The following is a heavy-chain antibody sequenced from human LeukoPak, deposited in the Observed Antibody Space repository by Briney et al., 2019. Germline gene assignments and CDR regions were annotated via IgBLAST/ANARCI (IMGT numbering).Heavy chain of an antibody. J-gene: IGHJ4*02. CDR3: ARDSEVRRNLWHY. V-gene: IGHV1-69*01. CDR2: IIPIFGTP. CDR1: GGTFSTYA. D-gene: IGHD3-10*01. Sequence: ASVKVSCKASGGTFSTYAICWVRQAPGQGLEWMGGIIPIFGTPNYAQKFQGRVTITADESTSTVYMELSSLRSEDTAVYYCARDSEVRRNLWHYWGQGTLVTVSS.